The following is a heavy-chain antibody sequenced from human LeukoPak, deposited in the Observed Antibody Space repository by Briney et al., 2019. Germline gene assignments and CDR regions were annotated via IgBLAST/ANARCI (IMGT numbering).Heavy chain of an antibody. D-gene: IGHD2-2*02. CDR3: AKDHCSSTSCYTPDAFDI. Sequence: GGSLRLSCAASGFTYSSYAMSWVLQAPGKGLEWVAVISYDGSNKYYADSVKGRFTISRDNSKNTLYLQMNSLRAEDTAVYYCAKDHCSSTSCYTPDAFDIWGQGTMVTVSS. V-gene: IGHV3-30-3*01. CDR1: GFTYSSYA. CDR2: ISYDGSNK. J-gene: IGHJ3*02.